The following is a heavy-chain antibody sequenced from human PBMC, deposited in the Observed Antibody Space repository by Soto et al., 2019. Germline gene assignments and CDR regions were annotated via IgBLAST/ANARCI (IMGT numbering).Heavy chain of an antibody. CDR1: GCSISSSSYY. V-gene: IGHV4-39*01. J-gene: IGHJ5*02. D-gene: IGHD3-10*01. CDR3: ARQKAGTTMAWFDP. CDR2: IYYSGST. Sequence: SETLSLTCTVSGCSISSSSYYWGWIRQPPGKGLEWIGSIYYSGSTYYNPSLKSRVTISVDTSKNQFSLKLSSVTAADTAVYYCARQKAGTTMAWFDPWGQGTLVTVS.